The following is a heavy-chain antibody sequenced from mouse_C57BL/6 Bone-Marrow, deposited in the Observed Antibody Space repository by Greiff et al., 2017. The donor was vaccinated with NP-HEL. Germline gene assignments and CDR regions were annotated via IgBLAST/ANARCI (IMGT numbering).Heavy chain of an antibody. CDR1: GFTFTDYY. CDR3: ARYLGGYVYYAMDY. Sequence: EVKVEESGGGLVQPGGSLSLSCAASGFTFTDYYMSWVRQPPGKALEWLGFIRNKANGYTTEYSASVKGRFTISRDNSQSILYLQMNALRAEDSATYYCARYLGGYVYYAMDYWGQGTSVTVSS. D-gene: IGHD2-2*01. V-gene: IGHV7-3*01. J-gene: IGHJ4*01. CDR2: IRNKANGYTT.